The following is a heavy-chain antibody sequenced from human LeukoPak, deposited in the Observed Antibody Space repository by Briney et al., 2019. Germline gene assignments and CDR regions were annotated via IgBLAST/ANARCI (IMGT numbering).Heavy chain of an antibody. D-gene: IGHD6-19*01. Sequence: GASVKVSCMASGYTFTAYHIHWLRQAPGQGPEWMGWIKPDSGSSHYAQKFQGRVTMTRDTSSNSAYMDLTRLKSDDTAVYYCARARVSMSGAGLYYFDNGSQGALVTVSS. CDR3: ARARVSMSGAGLYYFDN. V-gene: IGHV1-2*02. J-gene: IGHJ4*02. CDR2: IKPDSGSS. CDR1: GYTFTAYH.